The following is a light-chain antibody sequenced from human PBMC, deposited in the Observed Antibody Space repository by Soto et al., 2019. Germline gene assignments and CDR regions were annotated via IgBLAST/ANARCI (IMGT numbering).Light chain of an antibody. CDR3: QQYNNWPPSWT. CDR2: DTS. Sequence: EIVLTQSPGTLSLSPGERATLSCRASQSVSSYLAWYQQKPGQAPRLLIYDTSNRATGVPARFSGSGSGTEFTLTISSLQSEDFAVYYCQQYNNWPPSWTFGQGTKV. J-gene: IGKJ1*01. CDR1: QSVSSY. V-gene: IGKV3D-15*01.